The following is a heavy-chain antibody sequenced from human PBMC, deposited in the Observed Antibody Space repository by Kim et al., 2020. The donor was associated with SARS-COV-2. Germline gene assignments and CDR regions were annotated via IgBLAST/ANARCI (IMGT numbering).Heavy chain of an antibody. J-gene: IGHJ4*02. V-gene: IGHV3-53*01. CDR2: IYSGGST. CDR3: ARVVVAYRGLDY. CDR1: GFTVSSNY. Sequence: GGSLRLSCAASGFTVSSNYMSWVRQAPGKGLEWVSVIYSGGSTYYADSVKGRFTISRDNSKNTLYLQMNSLSAEDTAVYYCARVVVAYRGLDYWGQGTLVTVSS. D-gene: IGHD2-15*01.